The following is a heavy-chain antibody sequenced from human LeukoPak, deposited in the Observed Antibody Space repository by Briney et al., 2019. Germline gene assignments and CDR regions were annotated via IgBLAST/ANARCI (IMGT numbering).Heavy chain of an antibody. J-gene: IGHJ5*02. CDR3: GRDVGP. V-gene: IGHV3-53*01. Sequence: GGSLRLSCAASGFTFSSYAMSWVRQAPKKGLEWVSVIYSGGTTYYANSVKGRFTISRDSSKNTMYLQMNSLRVEDTAMYYCGRDVGPWGQGTLVTVSS. CDR1: GFTFSSYA. CDR2: IYSGGTT.